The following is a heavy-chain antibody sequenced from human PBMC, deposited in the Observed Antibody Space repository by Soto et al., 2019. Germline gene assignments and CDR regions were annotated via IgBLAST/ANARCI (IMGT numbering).Heavy chain of an antibody. J-gene: IGHJ4*02. D-gene: IGHD7-27*01. CDR3: AHSLGISRFDY. V-gene: IGHV2-5*05. CDR2: IYWDNDK. Sequence: SGPTLVNPTQTLTLTCTFSGFSFSTSGVGVGWIRQPPGKALEWLALIYWDNDKRYGPSLKSRLTISKDTSKNQVVLTMTNMDPVDTATYDCAHSLGISRFDYWGQGILVTVSS. CDR1: GFSFSTSGVG.